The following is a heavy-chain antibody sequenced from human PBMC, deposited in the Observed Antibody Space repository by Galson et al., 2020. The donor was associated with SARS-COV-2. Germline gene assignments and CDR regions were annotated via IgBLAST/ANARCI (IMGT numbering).Heavy chain of an antibody. J-gene: IGHJ1*01. V-gene: IGHV3-66*01. CDR1: GFTVSTNY. CDR2: IFSGGST. Sequence: GGSLRLSCAASGFTVSTNYMSWVRQAPGKGLEWVSVIFSGGSTFYADSVKGRFTISRDNSQNTLYLQMNSLRADDTAVYYCARGEDFPEYFHPWGRCTLVTISS. CDR3: ARGEDFPEYFHP.